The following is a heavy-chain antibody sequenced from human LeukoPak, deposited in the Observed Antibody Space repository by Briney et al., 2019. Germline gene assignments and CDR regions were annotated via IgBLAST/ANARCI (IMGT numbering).Heavy chain of an antibody. Sequence: GASVKVSCKASGGTFSSYAINWVRQAPGQELEWMGRIIPILGIANYAQKFQGRVTITADKSTSTAYMELSSLRSEDTAVYYCARDLAVPAAMGVGRAENVANYYYGMDVWGQGTTVTVSS. CDR2: IIPILGIA. D-gene: IGHD2-2*01. V-gene: IGHV1-69*04. CDR3: ARDLAVPAAMGVGRAENVANYYYGMDV. J-gene: IGHJ6*02. CDR1: GGTFSSYA.